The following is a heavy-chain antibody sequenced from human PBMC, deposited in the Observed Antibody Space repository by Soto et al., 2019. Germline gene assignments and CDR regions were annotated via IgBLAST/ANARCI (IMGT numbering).Heavy chain of an antibody. Sequence: GSRRRSCFAAGFACSSYSMIWVLHVPGNRLECAPSIDGFNRAIHYADSARGRFPISRENSKNSLFLQMNRLEDAATAIYFCARGSCRDRSCYSEGYNLGDYWGQGTLVTVSS. CDR3: ARGSCRDRSCYSEGYNLGDY. CDR2: IDGFNRAI. V-gene: IGHV3-21*06. D-gene: IGHD2-15*01. CDR1: GFACSSYS. J-gene: IGHJ4*02.